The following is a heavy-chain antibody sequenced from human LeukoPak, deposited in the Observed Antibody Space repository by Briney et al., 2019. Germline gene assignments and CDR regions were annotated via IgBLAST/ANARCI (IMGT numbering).Heavy chain of an antibody. Sequence: GRSLRLSCAASGFTFGTYFMHWVRQAPGKGLEWVADIASDGSHTFYVESVKGRFTISRDNSKNTLYLQMNSLRAEDTAVYFCARERQDTILHSGAFDIWGQGTMVTVSS. CDR1: GFTFGTYF. CDR2: IASDGSHT. D-gene: IGHD2-21*01. V-gene: IGHV3-30-3*01. CDR3: ARERQDTILHSGAFDI. J-gene: IGHJ3*02.